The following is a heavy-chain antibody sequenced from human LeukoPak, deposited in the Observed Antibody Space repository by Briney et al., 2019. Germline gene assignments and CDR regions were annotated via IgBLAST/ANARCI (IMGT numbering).Heavy chain of an antibody. Sequence: GGSLRLACAASGFTFSNYAMTWVRQVPGKGLERVSIISGNGRSAYHADSVKGRFTMSRDNSKNSVSLQMNSLRVEDTAVYYCAKCPGNSGFDSLYMDVWGKGTTVIVSS. CDR2: ISGNGRSA. CDR1: GFTFSNYA. D-gene: IGHD5-12*01. CDR3: AKCPGNSGFDSLYMDV. V-gene: IGHV3-23*01. J-gene: IGHJ6*03.